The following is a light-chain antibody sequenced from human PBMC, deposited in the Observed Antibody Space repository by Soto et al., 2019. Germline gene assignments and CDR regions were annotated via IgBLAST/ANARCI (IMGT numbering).Light chain of an antibody. CDR3: LQDYSYPLT. CDR2: ATS. Sequence: AIQMTQSPSSLSASVGDRVTITCRASQGIRNDLGWYQQKPGKSPKLLIYATSTLQSGVPSRFSGGTSGTDFSLSVSSLQPEDFATYYCLQDYSYPLTFGGGTKVDIK. J-gene: IGKJ4*01. V-gene: IGKV1-6*01. CDR1: QGIRND.